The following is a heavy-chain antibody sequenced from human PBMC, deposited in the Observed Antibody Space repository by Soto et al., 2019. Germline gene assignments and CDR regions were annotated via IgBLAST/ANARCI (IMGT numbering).Heavy chain of an antibody. CDR3: ARYRSMVRGADLIYYFDY. V-gene: IGHV4-30-4*01. CDR2: IYYSGST. Sequence: PSETLSLTCTVSGGSISSGDYYWSWIRQPPGKCLEWIGYIYYSGSTYYNPSLKSRVTISVDTSKNQFSLKLSSVTAADTAVYYCARYRSMVRGADLIYYFDYWGQGTLVTVPQ. D-gene: IGHD3-10*01. J-gene: IGHJ4*02. CDR1: GGSISSGDYY.